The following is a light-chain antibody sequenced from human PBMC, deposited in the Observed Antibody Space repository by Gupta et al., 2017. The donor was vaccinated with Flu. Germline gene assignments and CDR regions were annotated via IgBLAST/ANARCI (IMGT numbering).Light chain of an antibody. V-gene: IGKV3-15*01. Sequence: EIVMTQSPATLSVSPGERATLSCRASQSVSSNLAWYQQKPGQAPRLLIYGASTRATGIPARFRGSGSGTEFTLTISSLQSEDFAVYYCQHSKTFGQGTKVEIK. J-gene: IGKJ1*01. CDR1: QSVSSN. CDR3: QHSKT. CDR2: GAS.